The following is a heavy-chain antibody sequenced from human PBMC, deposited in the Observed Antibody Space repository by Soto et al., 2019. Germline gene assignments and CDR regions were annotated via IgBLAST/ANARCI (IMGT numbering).Heavy chain of an antibody. CDR3: ARSHYYDSSGARGYYFDY. CDR2: IWYDGSNK. CDR1: GFTFSSYG. D-gene: IGHD3-22*01. J-gene: IGHJ4*02. V-gene: IGHV3-33*01. Sequence: GGSLRLSCAASGFTFSSYGMHWVRQAPGKGLEWVAVIWYDGSNKYYADSVKGRFTISRDNSKNTLYLQMNSLRAEDTAVYYCARSHYYDSSGARGYYFDYWGQGTLVTVSS.